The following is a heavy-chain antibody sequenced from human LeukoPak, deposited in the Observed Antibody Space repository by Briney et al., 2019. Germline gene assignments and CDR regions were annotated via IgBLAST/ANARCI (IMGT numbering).Heavy chain of an antibody. CDR2: LSDGGHSS. D-gene: IGHD5-18*01. Sequence: GRSLRLSCAASGFTFSSYAMNWVRQAPGKGLEWVSSLSDGGHSSFYADSVKGRFPIYRDDSQNILYLQMNNLSGDDTALYYCAFSPLGFNYGYAYWGQGTLVTVSS. V-gene: IGHV3-23*01. CDR1: GFTFSSYA. J-gene: IGHJ4*02. CDR3: AFSPLGFNYGYAY.